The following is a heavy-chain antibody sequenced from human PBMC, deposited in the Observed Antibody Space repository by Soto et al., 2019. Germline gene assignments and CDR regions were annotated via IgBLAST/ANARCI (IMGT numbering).Heavy chain of an antibody. CDR2: ISGSGGST. V-gene: IGHV3-23*01. Sequence: PGGSLRLSCAASGFTFSNYAMTWVRQAPGKGLEWVSGISGSGGSTYYADSVKGRLTISRDNSKNTLYLQMSSLSAEDTAAYYCVKAPISSYYYYYGMDLWGQGTTVTVSS. CDR1: GFTFSNYA. CDR3: VKAPISSYYYYYGMDL. J-gene: IGHJ6*02.